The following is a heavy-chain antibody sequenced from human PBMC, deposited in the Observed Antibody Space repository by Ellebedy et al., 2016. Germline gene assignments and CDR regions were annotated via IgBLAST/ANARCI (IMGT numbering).Heavy chain of an antibody. V-gene: IGHV3-23*01. CDR1: GFTFSSYS. Sequence: GGSLRLSXAASGFTFSSYSMNWVRQAPGKGLEWVSAISGSGGSTYYADSVKGRFTISRDNSKNTLYLQMNSLRAEDTAVYYCAKATPRLFGAACCTTFDYWGQGTLVTVSS. CDR3: AKATPRLFGAACCTTFDY. J-gene: IGHJ4*02. CDR2: ISGSGGST. D-gene: IGHD2/OR15-2a*01.